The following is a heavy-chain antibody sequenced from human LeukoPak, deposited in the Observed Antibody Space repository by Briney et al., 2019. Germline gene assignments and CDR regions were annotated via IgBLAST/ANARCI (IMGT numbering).Heavy chain of an antibody. D-gene: IGHD3-10*01. Sequence: GGSLRLSCAASGFTFSNAWMNWVRQAPGKGLEWVGRIKSKTDGETTDYASPVKGRFTISRDDSKNTLYLQMNSLKTEDTAVFFCATGIITMVRGVIPSWGQGTLVTVSP. V-gene: IGHV3-15*01. J-gene: IGHJ5*02. CDR2: IKSKTDGETT. CDR1: GFTFSNAW. CDR3: ATGIITMVRGVIPS.